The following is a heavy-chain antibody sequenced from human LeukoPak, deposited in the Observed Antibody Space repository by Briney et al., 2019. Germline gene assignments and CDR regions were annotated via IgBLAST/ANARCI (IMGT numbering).Heavy chain of an antibody. D-gene: IGHD6-19*01. J-gene: IGHJ4*02. V-gene: IGHV1-18*01. CDR2: ISPYNGNT. CDR3: ARGSISSGWYGY. Sequence: ASVKVSFKASGYTFTIYGISWVRQAPGQGLEWMGWISPYNGNTNYAQKLQDRVTMTTDTSTTTAYMELRSLRSDDTAVYYCARGSISSGWYGYWGQGTLVTVSS. CDR1: GYTFTIYG.